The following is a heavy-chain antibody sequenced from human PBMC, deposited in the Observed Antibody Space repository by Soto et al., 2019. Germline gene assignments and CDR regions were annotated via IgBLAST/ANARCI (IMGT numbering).Heavy chain of an antibody. CDR3: AKDDYVWGSYRYALDY. D-gene: IGHD3-16*02. Sequence: GGSLRLSCAASGFTFSSYGMHWVRQAPGKGLEWVAVISYDGSNKYYADSVKGRFTISRDNSKNTLYLQMNSLRAEDTAVYYCAKDDYVWGSYRYALDYWGQGTLVTVSS. CDR2: ISYDGSNK. V-gene: IGHV3-30*18. J-gene: IGHJ4*02. CDR1: GFTFSSYG.